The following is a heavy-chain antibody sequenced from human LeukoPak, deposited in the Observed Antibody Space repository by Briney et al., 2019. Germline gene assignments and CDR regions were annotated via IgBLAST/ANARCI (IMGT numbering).Heavy chain of an antibody. V-gene: IGHV1-46*01. J-gene: IGHJ4*02. CDR3: AKSPPTTVTTGPLDY. Sequence: ASVKVSCKASGYTFTSYYMHWVRQAPGQGLEWMGIINPSGGSTSYAQKFQGRVTMTRDTSTSTVYMELSSLRSEDTAVYYCAKSPPTTVTTGPLDYWGQGTLVTVSS. CDR2: INPSGGST. CDR1: GYTFTSYY. D-gene: IGHD4-11*01.